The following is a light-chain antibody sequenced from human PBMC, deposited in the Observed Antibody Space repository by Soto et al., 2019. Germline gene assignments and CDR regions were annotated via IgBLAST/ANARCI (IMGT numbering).Light chain of an antibody. CDR1: SSDVGGYHY. CDR2: DVS. CDR3: SSYTSSSTLNWV. Sequence: QSALTQPASVSGSPGQSITISCTGTSSDVGGYHYVSWYQQHPGKAPKLMIYDVSNRPSGVSNRFSGSKSGTTASLTISGLQAEDEADYYCSSYTSSSTLNWVFGGGTKLTVL. V-gene: IGLV2-14*01. J-gene: IGLJ3*02.